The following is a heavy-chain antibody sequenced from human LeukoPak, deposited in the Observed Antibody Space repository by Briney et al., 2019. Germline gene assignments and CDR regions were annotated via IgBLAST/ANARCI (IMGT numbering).Heavy chain of an antibody. CDR3: AKVSRSTVTNGENY. CDR1: GFTFSSYA. J-gene: IGHJ4*02. V-gene: IGHV3-23*01. Sequence: GGSLRLSCAASGFTFSSYAMSWVRQAPGKGLEWVSAISGSGGSTYYADSVKGRFTISRDNSKNTLYLQMNSLRAEDTAGYYCAKVSRSTVTNGENYWGQGTLVTVSS. CDR2: ISGSGGST. D-gene: IGHD4-17*01.